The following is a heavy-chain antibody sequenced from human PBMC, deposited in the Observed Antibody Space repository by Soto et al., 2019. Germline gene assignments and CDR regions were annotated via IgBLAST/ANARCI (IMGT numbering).Heavy chain of an antibody. Sequence: GASVKVSCKXSGYTFTRYAMHWVRQAPGQRLEWMGWINAGNGNTKYSQKFQGRVTITTDTSASTAYMELSSLRSEDTAVYYCARDGAVAGDSNFDYWGQGTLVTVSS. CDR3: ARDGAVAGDSNFDY. V-gene: IGHV1-3*01. CDR2: INAGNGNT. J-gene: IGHJ4*02. CDR1: GYTFTRYA. D-gene: IGHD6-19*01.